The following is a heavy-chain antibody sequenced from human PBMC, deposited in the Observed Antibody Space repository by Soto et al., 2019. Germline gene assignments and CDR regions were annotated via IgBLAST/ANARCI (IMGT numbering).Heavy chain of an antibody. CDR3: ARAGGYYYDSSGTSIPFEI. Sequence: SETLSLTCAVSGYSISSGYYWGWIRQPPGKGLEWIGSIYHSGSTYYNPSLKSRVTISVDTSKNQFSLKLSSVTAADTAVYYCARAGGYYYDSSGTSIPFEIWGQGKMVTVSS. D-gene: IGHD3-22*01. CDR2: IYHSGST. J-gene: IGHJ3*02. CDR1: GYSISSGYY. V-gene: IGHV4-38-2*01.